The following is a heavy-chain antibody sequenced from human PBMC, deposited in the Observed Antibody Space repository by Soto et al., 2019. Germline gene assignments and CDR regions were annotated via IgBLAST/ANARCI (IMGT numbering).Heavy chain of an antibody. CDR1: GYTFTGYY. Sequence: GASVKVSCKACGYTFTGYYMHWVRQAPGQGLEWMGWINPNSGDTNHAQKFQGRVTMTRHTSISTAYMEMSRLRSDDTAVYYCARDRGGGYYGMDVWGQGTTVTVSS. J-gene: IGHJ6*02. CDR3: ARDRGGGYYGMDV. D-gene: IGHD3-16*01. V-gene: IGHV1-2*02. CDR2: INPNSGDT.